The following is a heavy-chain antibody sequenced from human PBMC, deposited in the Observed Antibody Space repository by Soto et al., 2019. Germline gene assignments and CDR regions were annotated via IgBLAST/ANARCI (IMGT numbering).Heavy chain of an antibody. CDR1: GGSFSGYY. J-gene: IGHJ5*02. Sequence: SETLSLTCAVYGGSFSGYYWSWIRQPPGKGLEWIGEINHSGSTNYNPSLKSRVTISVDTSKNQFSLKLSSVTAADTAVYYCARGSRLAPSGWYTGMINSRRFDPWGQGTLVTVSA. D-gene: IGHD6-19*01. CDR3: ARGSRLAPSGWYTGMINSRRFDP. V-gene: IGHV4-34*01. CDR2: INHSGST.